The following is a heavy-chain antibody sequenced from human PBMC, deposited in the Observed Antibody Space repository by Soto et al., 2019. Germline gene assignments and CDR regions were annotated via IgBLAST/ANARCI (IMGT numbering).Heavy chain of an antibody. J-gene: IGHJ6*02. V-gene: IGHV3-21*01. CDR3: ARDCSGGSCYPGMDV. Sequence: PGGSLRLSCAASGFNFNSYTINWVRQAPWKRLEWLSSISSSGYIFSTDSVRGRFTISRDNAKNSVYLQINSLRAEDTAVYFCARDCSGGSCYPGMDVWGQRTTVTV. D-gene: IGHD2-15*01. CDR2: ISSSGYI. CDR1: GFNFNSYT.